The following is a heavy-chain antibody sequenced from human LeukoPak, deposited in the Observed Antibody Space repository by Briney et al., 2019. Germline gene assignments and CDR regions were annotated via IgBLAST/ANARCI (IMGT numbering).Heavy chain of an antibody. CDR1: GYSFTSYW. V-gene: IGHV5-51*01. D-gene: IGHD3-10*01. J-gene: IGHJ6*03. Sequence: GESLKISCKGSGYSFTSYWIGWVRQMPGKGLEWMGIIYPGDSDTRYSPSFQGQVTISADKSISTAYPQWSSLKASDTAVYYCARQADPITMVRGATRADYYYYMDVWGKGTTVTVSS. CDR3: ARQADPITMVRGATRADYYYYMDV. CDR2: IYPGDSDT.